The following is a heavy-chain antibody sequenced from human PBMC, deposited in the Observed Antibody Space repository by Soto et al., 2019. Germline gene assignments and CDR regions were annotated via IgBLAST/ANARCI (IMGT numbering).Heavy chain of an antibody. D-gene: IGHD3-22*01. CDR1: GGSIGSGGYS. V-gene: IGHV4-30-2*01. CDR3: ARVIKRNYYDSSGYLPDGYFDY. Sequence: SETLSLCCAVSGGSIGSGGYSLSWIRQPPGKGLEWIGYIYHSGSTYYNPSLKSRVTISVDRSKNQFSLKLSSVTAADTAVYYCARVIKRNYYDSSGYLPDGYFDYWGQGTLVTVSS. J-gene: IGHJ4*02. CDR2: IYHSGST.